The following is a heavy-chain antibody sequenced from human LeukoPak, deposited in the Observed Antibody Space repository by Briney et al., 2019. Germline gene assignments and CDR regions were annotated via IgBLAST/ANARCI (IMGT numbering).Heavy chain of an antibody. D-gene: IGHD2-2*01. V-gene: IGHV3-23*01. J-gene: IGHJ6*03. CDR3: AKSGEVPAYYYYYYMDV. CDR2: ISGSGGST. Sequence: GGSLRLSCAASGFTFSSYAMSWVRQAPGKGLEWVSAISGSGGSTYYADSVKGRFTISRDNSKNTLYLQMNSLRAEDTAVYYCAKSGEVPAYYYYYYMDVWGRGTTVTVSS. CDR1: GFTFSSYA.